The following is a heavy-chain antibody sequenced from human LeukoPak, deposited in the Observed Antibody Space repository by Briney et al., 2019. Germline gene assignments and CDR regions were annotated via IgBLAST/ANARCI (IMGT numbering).Heavy chain of an antibody. CDR1: GYTFTSYG. CDR2: ISAYNGNT. CDR3: AREWRGELLAYFDY. D-gene: IGHD1-26*01. J-gene: IGHJ4*02. V-gene: IGHV1-18*01. Sequence: ASVKVSCKASGYTFTSYGISWVRQAPGQGLEWMGWISAYNGNTNYAQKLQGRVTMTTDTSTSTAYMELRSLRSDDTAVYYCAREWRGELLAYFDYWGQGTLVTVSS.